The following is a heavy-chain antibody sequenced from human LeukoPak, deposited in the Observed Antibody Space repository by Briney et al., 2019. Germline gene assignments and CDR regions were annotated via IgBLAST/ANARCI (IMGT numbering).Heavy chain of an antibody. CDR3: ASGYCSSTSCFPDY. CDR2: ISYYRSNK. D-gene: IGHD2-2*03. Sequence: GLEWVXXISYYRSNKYHADSVKGRFAISRDNSKNTLYLQMNSLRGEDTAVYHCASGYCSSTSCFPDYWGQGTLVTVSS. J-gene: IGHJ4*02. V-gene: IGHV3-30*09.